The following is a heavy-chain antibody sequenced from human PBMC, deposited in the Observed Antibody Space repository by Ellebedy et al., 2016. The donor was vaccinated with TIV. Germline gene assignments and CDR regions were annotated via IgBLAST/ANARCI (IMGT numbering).Heavy chain of an antibody. CDR1: GYSFSSYY. CDR3: ARGRGYSFDVCDV. Sequence: ASVKVSCKASGYSFSSYYMHWVRQAPGQGLEWMAIINPNDDTKYYVQNFQGRVTVTRDTSANTVYMELSSLRSEDTAVYYCARGRGYSFDVCDVWGQGTMVTVSS. D-gene: IGHD5-18*01. V-gene: IGHV1-46*01. J-gene: IGHJ3*01. CDR2: INPNDDTK.